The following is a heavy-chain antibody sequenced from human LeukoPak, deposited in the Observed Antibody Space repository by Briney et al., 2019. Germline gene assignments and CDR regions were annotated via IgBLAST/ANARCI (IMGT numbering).Heavy chain of an antibody. CDR2: INWNIGST. D-gene: IGHD2-2*01. CDR3: ARDFFPRIVVVPAAVFDV. Sequence: GGSLRLSCAASGFTFDDYGMSWVRQAPGKGLEWVSGINWNIGSTVYADSVKGRFTISRDNAKNSLYLQMNSLRAEDTALYYCARDFFPRIVVVPAAVFDVWGRGTIVTVSS. V-gene: IGHV3-20*04. CDR1: GFTFDDYG. J-gene: IGHJ3*01.